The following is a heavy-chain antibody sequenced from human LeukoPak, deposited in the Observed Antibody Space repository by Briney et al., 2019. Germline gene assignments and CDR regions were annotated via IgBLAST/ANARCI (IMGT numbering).Heavy chain of an antibody. V-gene: IGHV3-33*08. CDR3: ARYGEGKYFDY. D-gene: IGHD4-17*01. J-gene: IGHJ4*02. CDR1: GYTFSSYW. CDR2: IWYDGSNK. Sequence: GGSLRLSCAGSGYTFSSYWMSWVRQAPGKGLEWVAVIWYDGSNKYYTDSVKGRFTISRDNSNNMVYLQMNSLGAEDTAVYYCARYGEGKYFDYWSQGTLVTVSS.